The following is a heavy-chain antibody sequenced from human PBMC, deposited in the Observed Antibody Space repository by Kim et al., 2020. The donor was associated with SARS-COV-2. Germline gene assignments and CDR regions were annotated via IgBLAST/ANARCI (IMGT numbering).Heavy chain of an antibody. Sequence: SSSRTISYADSEKGRFTISRDNAKNSLYLQMNSLRAEDTAVYYCARDSDYWGQGTLVTVSS. CDR3: ARDSDY. V-gene: IGHV3-48*01. J-gene: IGHJ4*02. CDR2: SSSRTI.